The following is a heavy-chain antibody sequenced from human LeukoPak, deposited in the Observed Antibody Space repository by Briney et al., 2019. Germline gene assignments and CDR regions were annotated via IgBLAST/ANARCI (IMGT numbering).Heavy chain of an antibody. Sequence: SETLSLTCTVSGYSISSGYYWGWIRQPPGKGLEWIGSIYHSGSTYYNPSLKSRVTISVDTSKNQFSLKLSSVTAADTAVYYCDGRQPRDAFDIWGQGTMATVSS. CDR1: GYSISSGYY. V-gene: IGHV4-38-2*02. J-gene: IGHJ3*02. CDR2: IYHSGST. CDR3: DGRQPRDAFDI. D-gene: IGHD6-13*01.